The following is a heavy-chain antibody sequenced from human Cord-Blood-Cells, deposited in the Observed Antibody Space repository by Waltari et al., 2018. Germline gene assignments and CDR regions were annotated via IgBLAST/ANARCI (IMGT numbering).Heavy chain of an antibody. D-gene: IGHD6-13*01. V-gene: IGHV3-30-3*01. CDR2: ISYDGSNK. CDR3: ARAAAGI. J-gene: IGHJ4*02. Sequence: QVQLVESGGGVVQPGRSLSLSCAASGFTFTREARHWVRQAPGKGLEWVAVISYDGSNKYYADSVKGRFTISRDNSKNTLYLQMNSLRAEDTAVYYCARAAAGIWGQGTLVTVSS. CDR1: GFTFTREA.